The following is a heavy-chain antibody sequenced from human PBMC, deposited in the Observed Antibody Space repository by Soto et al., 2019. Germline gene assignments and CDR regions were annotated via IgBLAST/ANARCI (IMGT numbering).Heavy chain of an antibody. Sequence: QVQLQQWGAGLLKPSETLSLTCGVYGGSFSGYYWNWIRQPPGKGLEWIGEINPSGGTNYNPSLKSRVTISADTSKNQFSLKLRSVTAADPAVYYCERVRASRGQRDLDFWGQGTLVTGSS. V-gene: IGHV4-34*01. CDR3: ERVRASRGQRDLDF. CDR2: INPSGGT. D-gene: IGHD6-13*01. J-gene: IGHJ4*02. CDR1: GGSFSGYY.